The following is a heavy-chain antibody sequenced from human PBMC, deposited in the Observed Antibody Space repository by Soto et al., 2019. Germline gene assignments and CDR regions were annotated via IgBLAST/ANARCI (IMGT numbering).Heavy chain of an antibody. J-gene: IGHJ6*04. CDR3: ARADRDYGDFGNYYYGMDV. CDR1: GGAFSSYA. V-gene: IGHV1-69*13. Sequence: ASVKVSCKASGGAFSSYAISWVRQAPGQGLEWMGGIIPIFGTANYAQKFQGRVTITADESTSTAYMELSSLRSEDTAVYYCARADRDYGDFGNYYYGMDVWGKGTTVTVSS. D-gene: IGHD4-17*01. CDR2: IIPIFGTA.